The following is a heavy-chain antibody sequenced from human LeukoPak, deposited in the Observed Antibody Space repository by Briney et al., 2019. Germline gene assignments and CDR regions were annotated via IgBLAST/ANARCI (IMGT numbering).Heavy chain of an antibody. CDR2: ISNNGGYT. CDR1: GFTFSSSA. J-gene: IGHJ4*02. CDR3: AKDSHFDY. Sequence: WGSLRLSCAASGFTFSSSAMSWVRQAPGKGLEWVSAISNNGGYTYYADSVQGRFTISRDNSKSTLCLQMNSLRAEDTAVYYCAKDSHFDYWGQGALVTVSS. V-gene: IGHV3-23*01.